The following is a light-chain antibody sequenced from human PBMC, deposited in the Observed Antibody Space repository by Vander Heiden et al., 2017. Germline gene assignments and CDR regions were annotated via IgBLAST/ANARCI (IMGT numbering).Light chain of an antibody. CDR1: QSLLHSNGYNY. CDR2: LGS. Sequence: DTVMPLSRLSLPVTPGEPASISCRSSQSLLHSNGYNYLDWYLQKPGQSPQLLIYLGSNRASVVPDRFSGSGSGTDFTLKISRVEAENVGVYYCMRSLQTLMYTFGQGTKLEIK. V-gene: IGKV2-28*01. J-gene: IGKJ2*01. CDR3: MRSLQTLMYT.